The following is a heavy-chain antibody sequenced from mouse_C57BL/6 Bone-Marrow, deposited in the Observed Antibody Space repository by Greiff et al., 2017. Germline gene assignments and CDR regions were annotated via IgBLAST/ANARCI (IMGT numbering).Heavy chain of an antibody. D-gene: IGHD1-1*01. Sequence: VQLQQPGAELVKPGASVKLSCKASGYTFTSYWMQWVKQRPGQGLEWIGEIDPSDSYTNYNQKFKGKATFTVDTSSSTAYMQLSSLTSEDSAVYYCARRDYYYGTWFAYWGQGTLVTVSA. CDR2: IDPSDSYT. V-gene: IGHV1-50*01. CDR1: GYTFTSYW. J-gene: IGHJ3*01. CDR3: ARRDYYYGTWFAY.